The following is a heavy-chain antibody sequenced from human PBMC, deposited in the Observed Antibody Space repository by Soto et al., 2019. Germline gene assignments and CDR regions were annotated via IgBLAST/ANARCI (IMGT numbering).Heavy chain of an antibody. CDR3: VRETSYHFDN. D-gene: IGHD2-2*01. Sequence: QVQLVESGGGLVKPGGSLRLSCAASGFTFSGYYMSWIRQAPGKGLECISYISSSSDRTKYADSVKGRFTISRDNAKKSLYLQINSLRAEDTAVYYCVRETSYHFDNWGQGTLVTVSS. V-gene: IGHV3-11*05. CDR1: GFTFSGYY. CDR2: ISSSSDRT. J-gene: IGHJ4*02.